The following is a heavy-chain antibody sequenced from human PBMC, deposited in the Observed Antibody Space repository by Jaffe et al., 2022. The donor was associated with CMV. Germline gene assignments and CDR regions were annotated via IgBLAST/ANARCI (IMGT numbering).Heavy chain of an antibody. D-gene: IGHD5-12*01. J-gene: IGHJ3*02. CDR1: GFTFDDYA. Sequence: EVQLVESGGGLVQPGRSLRLSCAASGFTFDDYAMHWVRQAPGKGLEWVSGISWNSGSIGYADSVKGRFTISRDNAKNSLYLQMNSLRAEDTALYYCAKDIGDGYSGYDENAFDIWGQGTMVTVSS. CDR2: ISWNSGSI. CDR3: AKDIGDGYSGYDENAFDI. V-gene: IGHV3-9*01.